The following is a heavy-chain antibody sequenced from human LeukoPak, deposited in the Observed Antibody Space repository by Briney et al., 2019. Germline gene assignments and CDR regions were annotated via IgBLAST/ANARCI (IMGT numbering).Heavy chain of an antibody. CDR2: ISSGSGTI. CDR1: GFTFSSYA. D-gene: IGHD5-18*01. Sequence: PGGSLRLSCAASGFTFSSYAMSWVRQAPGKGLEWVSYISSGSGTIYYADSVKGRFTISRDNAKNSLYLQMNSLRDEDTAVYYCARVLSAVVTCDYWGQGTLVTVPS. CDR3: ARVLSAVVTCDY. J-gene: IGHJ4*02. V-gene: IGHV3-48*02.